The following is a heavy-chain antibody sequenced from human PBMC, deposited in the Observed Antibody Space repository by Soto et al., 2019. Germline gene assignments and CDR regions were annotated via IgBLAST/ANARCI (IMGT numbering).Heavy chain of an antibody. Sequence: EVQLLESGGGLVQPGGSLRLSCAASGFSFGTYSMAWVRQAPGKGPEWVSGLSHGGAYTFYADSVKGRFTISVDISQNTVYLQMNSLRIEETAVYFCAKWSGYGDAWGQGTLVTVSS. CDR2: LSHGGAYT. CDR1: GFSFGTYS. D-gene: IGHD4-17*01. J-gene: IGHJ4*02. V-gene: IGHV3-23*01. CDR3: AKWSGYGDA.